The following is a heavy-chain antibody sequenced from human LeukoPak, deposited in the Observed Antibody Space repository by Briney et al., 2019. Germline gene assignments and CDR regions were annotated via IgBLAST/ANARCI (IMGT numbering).Heavy chain of an antibody. D-gene: IGHD2-2*01. CDR2: ISWNSGSI. CDR1: GFTFDDYA. V-gene: IGHV3-9*01. Sequence: GGSLRLSCAASGFTFDDYAMHWVRHAPGKGLEWVSGISWNSGSIGYADSVKGRFTISRDNAKNSLYLQMNSLRAEDTALYYCAKAHIGYCSSTSCYRSPYYYMDVWGKGTTVTVSS. CDR3: AKAHIGYCSSTSCYRSPYYYMDV. J-gene: IGHJ6*03.